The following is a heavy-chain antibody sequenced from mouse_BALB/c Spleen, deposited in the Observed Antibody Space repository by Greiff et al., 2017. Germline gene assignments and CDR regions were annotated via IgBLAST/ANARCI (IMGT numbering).Heavy chain of an antibody. V-gene: IGHV5-4*02. Sequence: EVQRVESGGGLVKPGGSLKLSCAASGFTFSDYYMYWVRQTPEKRLEWVATISDGGSYTYYPDSVKGRFTISRDNAKNNLYLQMSSLKSEDTAMYYCARASMITTSSWFAYWGQGTLVTVSA. D-gene: IGHD2-4*01. CDR2: ISDGGSYT. CDR1: GFTFSDYY. CDR3: ARASMITTSSWFAY. J-gene: IGHJ3*01.